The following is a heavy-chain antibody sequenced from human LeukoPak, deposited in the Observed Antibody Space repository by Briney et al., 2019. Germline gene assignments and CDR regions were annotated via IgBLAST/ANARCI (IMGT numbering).Heavy chain of an antibody. CDR1: GFTFSSYS. Sequence: GGSLRLSCAASGFTFSSYSMNWVRQAPGKGLEWVSSISSSSSYIYYADSVKGRFTISRDNAKNSLYPQMNSLRAEDTAVYYCASAAPASYWFDPWGQGTLVTVSS. CDR3: ASAAPASYWFDP. D-gene: IGHD2-2*01. J-gene: IGHJ5*02. V-gene: IGHV3-21*01. CDR2: ISSSSSYI.